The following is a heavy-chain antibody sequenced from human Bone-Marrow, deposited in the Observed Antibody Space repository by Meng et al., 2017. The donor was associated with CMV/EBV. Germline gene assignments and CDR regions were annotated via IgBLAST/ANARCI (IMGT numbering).Heavy chain of an antibody. Sequence: GGSLRLSCAASGCTFSRYAMHWVRQAPGKGLEWVAVISYDGSSKKYTDSVKGRFTISRDNSKNTLYLRMNSLRAEDTAVYYCARDLSRTKRDYRGISDYWGLGTLVTVSS. D-gene: IGHD4-23*01. J-gene: IGHJ4*02. V-gene: IGHV3-30-3*01. CDR3: ARDLSRTKRDYRGISDY. CDR2: ISYDGSSK. CDR1: GCTFSRYA.